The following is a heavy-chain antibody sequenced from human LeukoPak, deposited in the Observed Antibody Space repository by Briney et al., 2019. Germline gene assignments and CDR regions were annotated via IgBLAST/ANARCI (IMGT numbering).Heavy chain of an antibody. CDR1: GFTFSTYW. CDR3: ARNVGWERTPYYFDF. J-gene: IGHJ4*02. V-gene: IGHV3-7*01. D-gene: IGHD1-26*01. Sequence: GGSLTLSCAVSGFTFSTYWMSWVRQAPGKGREWVANIKHDGNEKKYVDSVRGRFTISRDNAKNSLYLQMNSLRPEDTAGYYCARNVGWERTPYYFDFWGQGILVTVST. CDR2: IKHDGNEK.